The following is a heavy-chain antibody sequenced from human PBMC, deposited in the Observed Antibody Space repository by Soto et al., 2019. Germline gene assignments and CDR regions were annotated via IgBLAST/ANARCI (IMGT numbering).Heavy chain of an antibody. CDR2: ISGSDGKT. J-gene: IGHJ4*02. Sequence: GSLRLSCAAAGFSFGSYALSWVRQAPGKGLEWVSTISGSDGKTFYADSVKGRFSISRDTSQSTLYLQMNSLRADDTAMYYCARWSYLDYWGQGTRVTVCS. D-gene: IGHD3-3*01. CDR1: GFSFGSYA. V-gene: IGHV3-23*01. CDR3: ARWSYLDY.